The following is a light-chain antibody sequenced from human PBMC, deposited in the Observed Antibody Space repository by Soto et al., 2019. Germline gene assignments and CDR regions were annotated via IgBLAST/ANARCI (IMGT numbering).Light chain of an antibody. CDR3: QQYGSSTMYT. CDR2: GAS. CDR1: QSVSSSY. Sequence: IVLTQSPGTLSLSPGERATLSCRASQSVSSSYLAWYQQKPGQAPRLLIYGASSRATGIPDTFSGSGSGTDFTLTISRLEPEDFAVYYCQQYGSSTMYTFGQGTKVDIK. J-gene: IGKJ2*01. V-gene: IGKV3-20*01.